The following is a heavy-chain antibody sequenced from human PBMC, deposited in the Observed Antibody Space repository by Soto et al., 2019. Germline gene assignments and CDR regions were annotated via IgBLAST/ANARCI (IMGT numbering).Heavy chain of an antibody. V-gene: IGHV1-18*01. Sequence: QVQLVQSGGEVKKPGASVKLSCTASGYTFTSYGISWVRQAPGQGLEWMGWISAYNGKTNYAQNVQGRVPMTSDTPTRTAYMGRRSLRSDDTAVYYCARGGDVNYYHGMDVWGQGTTVTVSS. CDR3: ARGGDVNYYHGMDV. CDR2: ISAYNGKT. CDR1: GYTFTSYG. J-gene: IGHJ6*02. D-gene: IGHD5-12*01.